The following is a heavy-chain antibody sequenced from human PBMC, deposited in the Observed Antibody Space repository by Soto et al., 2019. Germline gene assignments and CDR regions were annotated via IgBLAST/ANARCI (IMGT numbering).Heavy chain of an antibody. V-gene: IGHV3-33*01. Sequence: GGSLRLSCAASGFTFSSYGMHWVRQAPGKGLEWVAVIWNDGSHTYYADSVKGRFTISRDNSKNTLYLQMNSLRAEATAVDYCARPLLATSHFHMDVWGKGTTVTVSS. CDR2: IWNDGSHT. J-gene: IGHJ6*03. D-gene: IGHD3-3*02. CDR3: ARPLLATSHFHMDV. CDR1: GFTFSSYG.